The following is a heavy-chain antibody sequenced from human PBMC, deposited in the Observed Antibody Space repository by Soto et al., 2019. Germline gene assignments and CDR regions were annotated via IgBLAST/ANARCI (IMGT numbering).Heavy chain of an antibody. D-gene: IGHD1-26*01. Sequence: SCAASGFTFSSYSMNWVRQAPGKGLEWVSSISSSSSYIYYADSVKGRFTISRDNAKNSLYLQMNSLRAEDTDVYYCARETWWELLVVDYWGQGTLVTSPQ. CDR1: GFTFSSYS. CDR2: ISSSSSYI. J-gene: IGHJ4*02. V-gene: IGHV3-21*01. CDR3: ARETWWELLVVDY.